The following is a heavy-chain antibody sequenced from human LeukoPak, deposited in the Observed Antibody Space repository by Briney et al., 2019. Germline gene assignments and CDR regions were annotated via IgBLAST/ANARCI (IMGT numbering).Heavy chain of an antibody. CDR3: ARDPQRLLWTLYGMDV. J-gene: IGHJ6*02. CDR2: IYYSGST. CDR1: GGSISSSSYY. V-gene: IGHV4-39*07. Sequence: PSETLSLTCTVSGGSISSSSYYWGWIRQPPGKGLEWIGSIYYSGSTYYNPSLKSRVTISVDTSKNQFSLKLSSVTAADTAVYYCARDPQRLLWTLYGMDVWGQGTTVTVSS. D-gene: IGHD3-10*01.